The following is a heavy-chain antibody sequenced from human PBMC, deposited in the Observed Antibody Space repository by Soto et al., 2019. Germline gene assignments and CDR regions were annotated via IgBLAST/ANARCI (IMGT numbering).Heavy chain of an antibody. D-gene: IGHD3-16*01. CDR1: GGAFSIYA. Sequence: SVKVSCKASGGAFSIYAISWARQAPGQGLEWMRGIIPIFGTANYAQKFQGRVTITADESTSTAYMELSSLRSEDTAVYYCAREVMRAAPYFDYWGQGTLVTAPQ. CDR3: AREVMRAAPYFDY. V-gene: IGHV1-69*13. J-gene: IGHJ4*02. CDR2: IIPIFGTA.